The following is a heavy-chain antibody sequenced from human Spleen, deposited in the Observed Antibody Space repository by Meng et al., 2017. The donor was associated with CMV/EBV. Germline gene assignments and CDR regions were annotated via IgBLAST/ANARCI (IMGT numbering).Heavy chain of an antibody. CDR2: ISSSGSTI. Sequence: GESLKISCAASEFTFSSYEMNWVRQAPGKGLEWVSYISSSGSTIYSADSVKGRFTIARDNAKNSLYLQMTSLRAEDTAVYYCARDGYCSNGVCYMHYFDYWGQGTLVTVSS. CDR1: EFTFSSYE. V-gene: IGHV3-48*03. J-gene: IGHJ4*02. CDR3: ARDGYCSNGVCYMHYFDY. D-gene: IGHD2-8*01.